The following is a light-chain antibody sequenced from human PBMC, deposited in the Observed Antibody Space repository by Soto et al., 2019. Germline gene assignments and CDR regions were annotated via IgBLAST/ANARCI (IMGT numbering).Light chain of an antibody. CDR1: QSVSSN. V-gene: IGKV3-15*01. Sequence: EIVMTQSPVALSVSXXVXXXXSXXASQSVSSNLAWYQQKPGQPPRLLIYGASTRATGIPARFSGSGSGTDFTLTISRLEPEDFAVYYCQQYGSSPLTFGGGTKVDIK. CDR3: QQYGSSPLT. CDR2: GAS. J-gene: IGKJ4*01.